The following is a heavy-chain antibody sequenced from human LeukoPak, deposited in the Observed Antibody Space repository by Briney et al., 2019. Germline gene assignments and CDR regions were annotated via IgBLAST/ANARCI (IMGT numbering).Heavy chain of an antibody. Sequence: GESLMISCKASGYSFDSYWIGWVRQMPGKGLEWIGIIYPVDSDTRYSPSFQGQVTISVDKSTSTANLQWSSLQASDTAMYYCMRARHGNCYWDFWGQGTLVTVSS. CDR2: IYPVDSDT. CDR3: MRARHGNCYWDF. D-gene: IGHD1-7*01. V-gene: IGHV5-51*01. CDR1: GYSFDSYW. J-gene: IGHJ4*02.